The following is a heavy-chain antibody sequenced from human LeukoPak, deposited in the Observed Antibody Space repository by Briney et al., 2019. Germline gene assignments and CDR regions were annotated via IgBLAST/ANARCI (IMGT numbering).Heavy chain of an antibody. CDR2: ISFNGYT. Sequence: PSETLSLTCTVSGGSIRNYYWSWIRQPPGKGLEWIGSISFNGYTYYNPSLKSRLTKSVDTSKNQFSLKVSSVTAADTAVYYCARLDWGSAGSGSFDYWGQGTLVTVSS. J-gene: IGHJ4*02. CDR1: GGSIRNYY. V-gene: IGHV4-39*01. D-gene: IGHD7-27*01. CDR3: ARLDWGSAGSGSFDY.